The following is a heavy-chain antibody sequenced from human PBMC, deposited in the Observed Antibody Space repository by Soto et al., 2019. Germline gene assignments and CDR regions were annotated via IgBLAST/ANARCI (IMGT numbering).Heavy chain of an antibody. J-gene: IGHJ4*02. CDR3: AKVLGYRYAFDY. D-gene: IGHD4-4*01. V-gene: IGHV3-23*01. CDR1: GFTFSTYA. CDR2: ISGSGGST. Sequence: EVQLLESGGGLVQPGGSLRLSCAASGFTFSTYAMSWVRQAPGKGLEWVSTISGSGGSTHYADSVKGRFTISRDNSQDTLYLQINSLRAEDTAVYYCAKVLGYRYAFDYWGQGTLVTVSS.